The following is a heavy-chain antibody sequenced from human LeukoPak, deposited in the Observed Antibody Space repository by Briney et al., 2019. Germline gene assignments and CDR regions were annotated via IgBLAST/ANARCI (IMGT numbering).Heavy chain of an antibody. Sequence: SETLSLTCAVSGGAISSDYYYCSWIRQPPGKGLEWIMYIHHSWNTYYSPSLKSRLILSVDTSKNQFSLKLTSVTAADTAVYHCVSFPYSGYFHLWGQGIQVTVSS. J-gene: IGHJ4*02. D-gene: IGHD1-26*01. CDR3: VSFPYSGYFHL. V-gene: IGHV4-30-4*08. CDR1: GGAISSDYYY. CDR2: IHHSWNT.